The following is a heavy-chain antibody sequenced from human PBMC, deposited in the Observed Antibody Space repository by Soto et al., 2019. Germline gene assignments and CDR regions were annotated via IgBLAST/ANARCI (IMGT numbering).Heavy chain of an antibody. J-gene: IGHJ4*02. V-gene: IGHV4-59*01. Sequence: QVQLQESGPGLVKPSETLSLTCTVSGGSISSYYWSWIRQPPGKGLEWIGYIYYSGSTDYNPSLKSRVTISVDTSKNQFSLKLSSVTAADTAVYYCARAWGYYFDYWGQGTLVTVSS. CDR1: GGSISSYY. CDR3: ARAWGYYFDY. CDR2: IYYSGST. D-gene: IGHD3-16*01.